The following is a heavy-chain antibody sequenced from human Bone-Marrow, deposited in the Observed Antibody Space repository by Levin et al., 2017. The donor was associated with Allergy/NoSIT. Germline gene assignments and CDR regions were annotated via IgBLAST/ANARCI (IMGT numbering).Heavy chain of an antibody. D-gene: IGHD3-22*01. CDR2: IIPMPGIT. CDR1: GGSFSSYP. J-gene: IGHJ3*01. Sequence: ASVKVSCKASGGSFSSYPINWVRQAPGQGLEWMGRIIPMPGITNYTQNFQERVTITADRSTSTAYMELSSLRSEDTAVYYCARAFCYDSSGNYRSAFDLWGQGTRVTVSS. CDR3: ARAFCYDSSGNYRSAFDL. V-gene: IGHV1-69*04.